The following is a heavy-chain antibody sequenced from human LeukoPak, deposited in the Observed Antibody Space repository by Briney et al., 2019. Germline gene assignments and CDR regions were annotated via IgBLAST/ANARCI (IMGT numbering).Heavy chain of an antibody. CDR2: IYYGGST. CDR3: ARHGTDY. J-gene: IGHJ4*02. CDR1: GASISVYY. V-gene: IGHV4-59*08. Sequence: PSETLSLTCTVAGASISVYYWSWIRQPPGKGLEWIGYIYYGGSTNYNPSLKSRVTMSVVKSKNLSSLNLSSVTAADTAVYYCARHGTDYWGQGTLVTVSP.